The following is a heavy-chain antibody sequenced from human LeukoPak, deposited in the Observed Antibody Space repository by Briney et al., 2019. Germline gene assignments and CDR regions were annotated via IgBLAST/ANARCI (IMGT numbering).Heavy chain of an antibody. J-gene: IGHJ4*02. CDR1: GGTFSGYA. V-gene: IGHV1-69*05. CDR2: IIPIFGAA. CDR3: ARGRYCGGDCYWD. D-gene: IGHD2-21*02. Sequence: SVKVSCKASGGTFSGYAISWVRQAPGQGLEWMGRIIPIFGAANYAQKFQGRVTITTDASTSTAYMELSSLRSEDTAVYYCARGRYCGGDCYWDWGQGTLVTVSS.